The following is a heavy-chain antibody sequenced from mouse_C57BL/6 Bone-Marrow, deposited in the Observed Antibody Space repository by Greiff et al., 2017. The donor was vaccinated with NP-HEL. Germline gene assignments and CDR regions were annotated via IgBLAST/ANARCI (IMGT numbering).Heavy chain of an antibody. V-gene: IGHV3-6*01. Sequence: DVKLVESGPGLVKPSQSLSLTCSVTGYSITSGYYWNWIRQFPGNKLEWMGYISYDGSNNYNPSLKNRISITRDTSKNQFFLKLNSVTTEDTATYYCAREGGNYFDYWGQGTTLTVSS. CDR3: AREGGNYFDY. CDR1: GYSITSGYY. CDR2: ISYDGSN. J-gene: IGHJ2*01.